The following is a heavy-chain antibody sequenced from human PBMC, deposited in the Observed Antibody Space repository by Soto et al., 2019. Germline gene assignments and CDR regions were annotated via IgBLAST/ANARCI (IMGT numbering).Heavy chain of an antibody. Sequence: EVQLLESGGALVQPGGSLRLSCAASGFTFGSYAMSWVRQVPGKGLEWVSSISSRGGSTYYADSVKGRFTISRDNSKNTLFLQMNSLRAEDTAVYYCGKDPEPAALYYYYYGLDVWGHGTTVTVS. CDR3: GKDPEPAALYYYYYGLDV. CDR1: GFTFGSYA. V-gene: IGHV3-23*01. D-gene: IGHD6-25*01. CDR2: ISSRGGST. J-gene: IGHJ6*02.